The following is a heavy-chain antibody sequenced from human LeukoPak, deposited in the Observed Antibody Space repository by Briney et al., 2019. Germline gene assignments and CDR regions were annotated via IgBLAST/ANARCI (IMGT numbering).Heavy chain of an antibody. CDR3: ARLGYCSSASCRGPSFDY. D-gene: IGHD2-2*01. V-gene: IGHV3-48*01. J-gene: IGHJ4*02. Sequence: GGSLRLSCAASGFTFSSYSMNWVRQAPGKGLEWVSYISSSSSTIYYADSVKGRFTISRDNAKNSLYLQMNSLRAEDTAVYYCARLGYCSSASCRGPSFDYWGQGTLVTVSS. CDR1: GFTFSSYS. CDR2: ISSSSSTI.